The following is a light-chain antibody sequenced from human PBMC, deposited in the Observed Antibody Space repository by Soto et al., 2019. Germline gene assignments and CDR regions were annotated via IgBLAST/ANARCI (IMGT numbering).Light chain of an antibody. CDR2: AAS. Sequence: DIPMTQSPSSVSASVGDRVTITCRASLGITSWLAWYQQKPGKAAKLLIYAASSLQSEVPSRFSGSGSGTDFALTISSLQPEDFVTYYYQQADSLPVIFGAGTKVDIK. CDR3: QQADSLPVI. J-gene: IGKJ3*01. CDR1: LGITSW. V-gene: IGKV1D-12*01.